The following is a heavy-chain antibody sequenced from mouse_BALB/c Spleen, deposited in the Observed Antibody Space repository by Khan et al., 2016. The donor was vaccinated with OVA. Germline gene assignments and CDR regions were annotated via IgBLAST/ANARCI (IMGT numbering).Heavy chain of an antibody. J-gene: IGHJ4*01. CDR1: GYTFTTAG. Sequence: QIQLVQSGPELKKPGETVRISCKASGYTFTTAGIQWVQKMPGKGLKWIGWINTHSGVPKYAEDFKGRFAFSLDISVNTAYLQLTNLKTEDTATYVCARGVAAYYGDDGGAMEYWGQGTSVTVSS. V-gene: IGHV9-4*02. CDR3: ARGVAAYYGDDGGAMEY. CDR2: INTHSGVP. D-gene: IGHD2-9*01.